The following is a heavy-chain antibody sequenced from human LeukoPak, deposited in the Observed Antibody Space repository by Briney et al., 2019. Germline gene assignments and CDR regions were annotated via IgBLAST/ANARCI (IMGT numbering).Heavy chain of an antibody. Sequence: SETLSLTCAGYVGSFSGYYWSWIRQPAGKGLEGIGEINHSGSTNYNSSLKSRVTISVDTSKNQFSLKLSSVPAADMAVYYCARGYYGSGSHCCHMDVWGKGTTITVS. CDR2: INHSGST. CDR1: VGSFSGYY. CDR3: ARGYYGSGSHCCHMDV. V-gene: IGHV4-34*01. J-gene: IGHJ6*03. D-gene: IGHD3-10*01.